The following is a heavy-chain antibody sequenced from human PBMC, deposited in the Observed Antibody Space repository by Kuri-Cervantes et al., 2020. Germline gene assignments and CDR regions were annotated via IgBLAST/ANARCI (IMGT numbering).Heavy chain of an antibody. V-gene: IGHV3-21*01. CDR1: GFTFSSYS. J-gene: IGHJ5*02. D-gene: IGHD1-14*01. Sequence: GESLKISCAASGFTFSSYSMNWVRQAPGKGLEWVSSISSSSSYIYYADSVKGRFTISRDNAKNSLYLQMNSLRAEDTAIYYCVRNRVHGESVWFDPWGQGTPVTVSS. CDR3: VRNRVHGESVWFDP. CDR2: ISSSSSYI.